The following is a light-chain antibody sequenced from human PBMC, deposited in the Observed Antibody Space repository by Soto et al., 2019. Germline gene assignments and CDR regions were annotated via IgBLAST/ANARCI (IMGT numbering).Light chain of an antibody. CDR1: PSVDSN. V-gene: IGKV3D-15*01. J-gene: IGKJ4*01. CDR3: QQYDKWPLT. CDR2: GAS. Sequence: EIVMTQSPATLSVSPGEGATLSCRTSPSVDSNLAWYQQKPGQAPRLLIFGASTRATGIPARFGGSGSGTDFTLTISSLQSEDFAVYICQQYDKWPLTFGGGTKVDIK.